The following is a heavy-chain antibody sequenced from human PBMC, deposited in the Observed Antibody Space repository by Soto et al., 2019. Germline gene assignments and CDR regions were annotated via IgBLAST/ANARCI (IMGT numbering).Heavy chain of an antibody. J-gene: IGHJ4*02. Sequence: SETLSLTCTVSGVSISIVDYYWSWIRQPPGKGLEWIGYIYYTGSTYYNPSLKSRVTISVDTSKNQFSLKLSSMTAADTAVYYCASRYYYDSSGYYPFDFWGQGTLVTVSS. CDR1: GVSISIVDYY. CDR3: ASRYYYDSSGYYPFDF. D-gene: IGHD3-22*01. V-gene: IGHV4-30-4*01. CDR2: IYYTGST.